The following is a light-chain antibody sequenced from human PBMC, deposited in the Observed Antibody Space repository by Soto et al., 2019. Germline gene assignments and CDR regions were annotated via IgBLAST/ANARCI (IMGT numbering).Light chain of an antibody. J-gene: IGKJ2*01. Sequence: EIVMTQSPATLSVSPGERATLSCRASQSVSSNLAWYQQKPGQAPRLLIYGASTRATGIPARFSGSGSETEFTLTISSLQSDAFAVYYCQQYNNWPPVTFGQGTKLESK. CDR2: GAS. CDR1: QSVSSN. V-gene: IGKV3-15*01. CDR3: QQYNNWPPVT.